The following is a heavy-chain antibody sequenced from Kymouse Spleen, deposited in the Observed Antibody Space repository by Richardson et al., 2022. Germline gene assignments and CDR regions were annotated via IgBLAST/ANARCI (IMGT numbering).Heavy chain of an antibody. V-gene: IGHV3-73*02. J-gene: IGHJ6*02. Sequence: EVQLVESGGGLVQPGGSLKLSCAASGFTFSGSAMHWVRQASGKGLEWVGRIRSKANSYATAYAASVKGRFTISRDDSKNTAYLQMNSLKTEDTAVYYCGIVGALDVWGQGTTVTVSS. CDR2: IRSKANSYAT. D-gene: IGHD1-26*01. CDR1: GFTFSGSA. CDR3: GIVGALDV.